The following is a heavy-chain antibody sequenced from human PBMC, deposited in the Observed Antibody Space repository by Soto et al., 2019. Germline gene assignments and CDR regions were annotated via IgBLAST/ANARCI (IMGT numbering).Heavy chain of an antibody. V-gene: IGHV3-23*01. CDR2: ISGSGGNT. CDR1: GFTFSISA. Sequence: EVQLLESGGGLVQPGGSLRLSCAASGFTFSISAMSWVRQAPGKGLEWVSAISGSGGNTYSADSVKGRFTISRDNSKNTMYLQMNSLRVEDTAVYYCATHQDAHYYYYGLDVWGQGTTVTVSS. D-gene: IGHD2-2*01. CDR3: ATHQDAHYYYYGLDV. J-gene: IGHJ6*02.